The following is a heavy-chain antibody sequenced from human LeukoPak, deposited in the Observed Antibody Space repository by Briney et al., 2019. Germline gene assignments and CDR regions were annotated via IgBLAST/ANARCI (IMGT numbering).Heavy chain of an antibody. V-gene: IGHV3-53*05. Sequence: GGSLRLSCAASGFAVSSNYMSWVRQASGKGLEWVSTISDSGGITDYADSVKGRFTISRDNSKTTLYLEMNGLRVEDTAVYFCATRPPCSNDICYGLDSWGQGTLVTVSS. D-gene: IGHD2-8*01. CDR2: SDSGGIT. J-gene: IGHJ5*01. CDR3: ATRPPCSNDICYGLDS. CDR1: GFAVSSNY.